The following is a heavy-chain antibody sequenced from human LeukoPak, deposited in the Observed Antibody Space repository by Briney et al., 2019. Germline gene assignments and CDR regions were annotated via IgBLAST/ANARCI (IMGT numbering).Heavy chain of an antibody. CDR1: GFTFSSYA. D-gene: IGHD2-15*01. V-gene: IGHV3-30*04. J-gene: IGHJ4*02. Sequence: GSLRLSCAASGFTFSSYAMHWVRQAPGKGLEWVAVISYDGSNKYYADSVKGRFTISRDNSKNTLYLQMNSLRAEDTAVYYCARDKPLVVAAGYYFDYWGQGTLVTVSS. CDR3: ARDKPLVVAAGYYFDY. CDR2: ISYDGSNK.